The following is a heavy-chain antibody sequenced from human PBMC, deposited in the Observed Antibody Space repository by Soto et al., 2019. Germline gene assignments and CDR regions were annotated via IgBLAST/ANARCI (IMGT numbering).Heavy chain of an antibody. D-gene: IGHD3-3*01. V-gene: IGHV5-51*01. CDR3: ARHRVVRNYYGMDV. CDR1: GYPFSYFL. CDR2: IYPSDSDT. Sequence: GESLKISCEGSGYPFSYFLIAWVRQMPGKGLEWMGIIYPSDSDTKYSPTFQGQVTISADKSISTAYLQWSSLKASDTAMYYCARHRVVRNYYGMDVWGQGATVTVSS. J-gene: IGHJ6*02.